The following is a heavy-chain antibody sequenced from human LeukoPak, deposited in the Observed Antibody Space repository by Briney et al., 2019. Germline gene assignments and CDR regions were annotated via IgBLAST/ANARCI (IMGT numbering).Heavy chain of an antibody. J-gene: IGHJ1*01. Sequence: SVKVSCKASGGTFSSYAISWVRQAHGQGLEWMGRIIPIFGTANYAQKFQGRVTITTDESTSTAYMELSSLRSEDTAVYYCARGPRITMIVVPRTEYFQHWGQGTLVTVSS. V-gene: IGHV1-69*05. CDR3: ARGPRITMIVVPRTEYFQH. D-gene: IGHD3-22*01. CDR2: IIPIFGTA. CDR1: GGTFSSYA.